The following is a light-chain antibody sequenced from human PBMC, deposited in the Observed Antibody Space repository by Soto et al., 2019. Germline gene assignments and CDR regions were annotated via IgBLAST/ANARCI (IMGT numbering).Light chain of an antibody. J-gene: IGLJ2*01. CDR3: CSYAGNTLVV. Sequence: QSALTQPASVSGSPGQSITISCTGTSSDVGGYNYVPWYQQHPGKAPKLMIYEVNNRPSGISNRFSGSKSANTASLIISGLQAEDEADYYCCSYAGNTLVVFGGGTKLTVL. CDR2: EVN. V-gene: IGLV2-14*01. CDR1: SSDVGGYNY.